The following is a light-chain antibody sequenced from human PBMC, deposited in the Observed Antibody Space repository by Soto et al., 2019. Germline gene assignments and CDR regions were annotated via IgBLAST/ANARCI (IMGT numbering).Light chain of an antibody. CDR2: DVS. CDR3: SSYTSATTYV. CDR1: SSDIGAYNY. V-gene: IGLV2-14*03. J-gene: IGLJ1*01. Sequence: QSALTQPASVSGSPGQSSTISCTGTSSDIGAYNYDSWYQQHHPGEAPKLIIYDVSHRPPGVSNRFSGSKSGNTASLTISGLQTEDEADYYCSSYTSATTYVFGTGTKLTVL.